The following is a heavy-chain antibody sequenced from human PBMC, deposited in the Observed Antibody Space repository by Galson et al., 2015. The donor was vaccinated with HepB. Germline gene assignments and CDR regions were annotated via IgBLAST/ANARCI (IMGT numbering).Heavy chain of an antibody. CDR3: ARGNMVRGVIIGGSHDY. D-gene: IGHD3-10*01. V-gene: IGHV4-34*01. CDR2: INHSGST. J-gene: IGHJ4*02. CDR1: GGSFSGYY. Sequence: ETLSLTCAVYGGSFSGYYWSWIRQPPGKGLEWIGEINHSGSTNYNPSLKSRVTISVDTSKNQFSLKLSSVTAADTAVYYCARGNMVRGVIIGGSHDYWGQGTLVTVSS.